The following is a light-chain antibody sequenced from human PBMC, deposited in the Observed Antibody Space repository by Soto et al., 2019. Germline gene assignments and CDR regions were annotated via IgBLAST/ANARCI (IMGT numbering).Light chain of an antibody. CDR2: GNN. J-gene: IGLJ1*01. CDR3: QPYDSSLSGPNV. Sequence: QSVLTQPPSVSGAPGQRVTISCTGNSSNIGAGYDVHWYQQLPGTAPKLLIYGNNNRPSGVPDRFSGSKSGTSASLAITGLQAEDQADYYCQPYDSSLSGPNVFGTGTKFTVL. V-gene: IGLV1-40*01. CDR1: SSNIGAGYD.